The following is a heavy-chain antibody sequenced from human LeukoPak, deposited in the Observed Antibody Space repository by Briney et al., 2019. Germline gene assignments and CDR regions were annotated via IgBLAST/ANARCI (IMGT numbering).Heavy chain of an antibody. CDR1: GGSFSGYY. D-gene: IGHD3-22*01. CDR2: INHSGST. CDR3: ARDQRRYYYDSSPSDAFDI. Sequence: PSETLSLTCAVYGGSFSGYYWSWIRQPPGKGLEWIGEINHSGSTNYNPSLKSRVTISVDTSKNQFSLKLSSVTAADTAVYYCARDQRRYYYDSSPSDAFDIWGQGTMVTVSS. V-gene: IGHV4-34*01. J-gene: IGHJ3*02.